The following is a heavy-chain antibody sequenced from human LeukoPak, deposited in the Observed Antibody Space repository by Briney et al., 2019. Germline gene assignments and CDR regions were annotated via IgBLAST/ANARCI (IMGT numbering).Heavy chain of an antibody. CDR1: GASITGYY. V-gene: IGHV4-4*07. CDR3: ARTTMVRGTYYMDV. Sequence: SETLSLTCSVSGASITGYYWSWIRQPAGKGLEWIGRIYTSGSTDYNPSLRSRVTMSVDTSKKQFSLKLSSVTAADTAVYYCARTTMVRGTYYMDVWGKGTTVTISS. J-gene: IGHJ6*03. D-gene: IGHD3-10*01. CDR2: IYTSGST.